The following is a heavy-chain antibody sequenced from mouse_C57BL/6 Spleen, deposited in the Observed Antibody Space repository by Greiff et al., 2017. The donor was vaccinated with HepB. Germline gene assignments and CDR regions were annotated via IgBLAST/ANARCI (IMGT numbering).Heavy chain of an antibody. CDR2: IWSDGST. Sequence: QVQLQESGPGLVAPSQSLSITCTVSGFSLTSYGVHWVRQPPGKGLEWLVVIWSDGSTTYNSALKSRLSISKDNSKSQVFLKMNSLQTDDTAMYYCARHGGYYDYYAMDYWGQGTSVTVSS. D-gene: IGHD2-3*01. CDR1: GFSLTSYG. J-gene: IGHJ4*01. CDR3: ARHGGYYDYYAMDY. V-gene: IGHV2-6-1*01.